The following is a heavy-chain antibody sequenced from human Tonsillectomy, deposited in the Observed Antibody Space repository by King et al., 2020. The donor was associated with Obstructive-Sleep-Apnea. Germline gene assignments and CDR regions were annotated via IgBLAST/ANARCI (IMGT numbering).Heavy chain of an antibody. Sequence: VQLVESGGVLVQPGGSLRLSCAASGFTISSNYMSWVRQAPGKGLEWVSVIYTGGGTYYADPVKGRFTIPRDNSKNTLHLQMNSLRAEDTAVYYCARVVGAIIYWGQGTLVTVSS. J-gene: IGHJ4*02. CDR2: IYTGGGT. CDR3: ARVVGAIIY. D-gene: IGHD1-26*01. CDR1: GFTISSNY. V-gene: IGHV3-66*01.